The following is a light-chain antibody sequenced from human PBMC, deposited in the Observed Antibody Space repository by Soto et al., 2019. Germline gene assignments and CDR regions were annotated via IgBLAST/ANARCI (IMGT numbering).Light chain of an antibody. CDR3: ASHAGSNNFV. J-gene: IGLJ2*01. Sequence: QSALPQPPSASGSPGQSFTISCTGTSSDVGAYDYVSWYQQHPGKAPKLIIYEVIKRPSGVPDRFSGSKSGNTASLTDSGLQSEDEGYYYCASHAGSNNFVFGGGTKLTVL. V-gene: IGLV2-8*01. CDR2: EVI. CDR1: SSDVGAYDY.